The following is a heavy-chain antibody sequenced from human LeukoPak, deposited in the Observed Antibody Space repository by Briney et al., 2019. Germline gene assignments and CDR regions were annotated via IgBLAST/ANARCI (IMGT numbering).Heavy chain of an antibody. CDR3: AREVGSGWFYYYYGMDV. CDR1: GYTFTSYG. V-gene: IGHV1-18*01. CDR2: ISPYNGNT. D-gene: IGHD6-19*01. Sequence: ASVKVSCKASGYTFTSYGISWVRQAPGQGLEWMGWISPYNGNTNYAPKLQGRLTMTTDTSTSTAHMELSSLRSEDTAVYYCAREVGSGWFYYYYGMDVWGHGTTVTVSS. J-gene: IGHJ6*02.